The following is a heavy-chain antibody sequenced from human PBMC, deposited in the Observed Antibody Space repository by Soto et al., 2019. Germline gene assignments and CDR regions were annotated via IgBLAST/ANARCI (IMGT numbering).Heavy chain of an antibody. CDR3: ARDRTGTTLTNYYYYMDV. V-gene: IGHV4-59*01. D-gene: IGHD1-7*01. CDR2: IYYSGST. CDR1: GGSISSYY. Sequence: KPSETLSLTCTVSGGSISSYYWSWIRQPPGKGLEWIGYIYYSGSTNYNPSLKSRVTISVDTSKNQFSLKLSSVTAADTAVYYCARDRTGTTLTNYYYYMDVWGKGTTVTVSS. J-gene: IGHJ6*03.